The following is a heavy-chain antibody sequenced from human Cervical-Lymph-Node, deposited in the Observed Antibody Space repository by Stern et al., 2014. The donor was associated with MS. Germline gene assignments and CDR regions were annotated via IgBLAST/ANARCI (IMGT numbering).Heavy chain of an antibody. J-gene: IGHJ4*02. V-gene: IGHV3-11*01. CDR1: GFTLRDYS. CDR2: LTSTGGNI. Sequence: VHLVESGGGLVEPGGSLRLSCAASGFTLRDYSMNWIRQAPGKGLEWLAHLTSTGGNIYYAVSVKGRFTISREVAKNSLYLQMDSLRADDTAVYYCARDPSGSGGYRYVGYYFDCWGQGTLVTVSS. CDR3: ARDPSGSGGYRYVGYYFDC. D-gene: IGHD2-15*01.